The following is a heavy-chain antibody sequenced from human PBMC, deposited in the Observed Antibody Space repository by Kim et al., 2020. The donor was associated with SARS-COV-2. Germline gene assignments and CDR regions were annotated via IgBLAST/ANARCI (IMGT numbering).Heavy chain of an antibody. D-gene: IGHD2-21*01. V-gene: IGHV3-74*01. J-gene: IGHJ4*02. CDR1: GFAFSSSW. CDR2: ISNDGST. CDR3: VTGVIIANVG. Sequence: GGSLRLSCVASGFAFSSSWMHWVRQAPGKGLVWVSRISNDGSTTYSDSLKGRFTISRDTAKNTLYLQMNSLRAEDTAVYYCVTGVIIANVGWGQGTLVTVSA.